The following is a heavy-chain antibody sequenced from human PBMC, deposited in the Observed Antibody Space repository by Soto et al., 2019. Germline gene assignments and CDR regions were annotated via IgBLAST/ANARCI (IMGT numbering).Heavy chain of an antibody. CDR1: GGSISSYY. V-gene: IGHV4-59*01. Sequence: SETLSLTCTVSGGSISSYYWSWIRQPPGKGLEWIGYIYYSGSTNYNPSLKSRVTISVDTSKNQFSLKLSSVTAADTAVYYCARSYYDSSGYYYEVHFDYWGQGTLVTVSS. D-gene: IGHD3-22*01. CDR2: IYYSGST. CDR3: ARSYYDSSGYYYEVHFDY. J-gene: IGHJ4*02.